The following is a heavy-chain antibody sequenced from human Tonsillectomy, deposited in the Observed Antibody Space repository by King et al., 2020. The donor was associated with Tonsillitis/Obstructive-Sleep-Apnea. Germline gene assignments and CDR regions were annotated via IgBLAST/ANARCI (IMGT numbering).Heavy chain of an antibody. J-gene: IGHJ4*02. V-gene: IGHV3-15*01. CDR2: IKTKIDGETT. CDR1: GFPFSNAW. CDR3: TTHHSTVTTRGKFDY. D-gene: IGHD4-17*01. Sequence: VQLVESGGGLVKPGGSLRLSCAASGFPFSNAWMNWVRQAPGKGLEWLGRIKTKIDGETTDYVAPVKGRFTISRDDSESTLYLQMNSLKTEDTAVYYCTTHHSTVTTRGKFDYWGQGTLVTVSS.